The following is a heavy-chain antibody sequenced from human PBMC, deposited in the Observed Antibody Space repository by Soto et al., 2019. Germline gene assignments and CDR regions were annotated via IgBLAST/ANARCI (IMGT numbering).Heavy chain of an antibody. V-gene: IGHV3-11*01. CDR1: GFTFSDYY. CDR3: ARSPVTIFGVVISYYYYYMDV. D-gene: IGHD3-3*01. Sequence: NPGGSLRLSCAASGFTFSDYYMSWIRQAPGKGLEWVSYISSSGSTIYYADSVKGRFTISRDNAKNSLYLQMNSLRAEDTAVYYCARSPVTIFGVVISYYYYYMDVWGKGTTVTVSS. J-gene: IGHJ6*03. CDR2: ISSSGSTI.